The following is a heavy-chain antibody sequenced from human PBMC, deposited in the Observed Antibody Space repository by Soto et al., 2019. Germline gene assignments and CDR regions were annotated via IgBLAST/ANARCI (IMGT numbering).Heavy chain of an antibody. CDR2: IYYSGST. D-gene: IGHD1-1*01. V-gene: IGHV4-39*01. J-gene: IGHJ6*03. CDR3: ARHSERVYYYYYMDV. CDR1: GGSISSSSYY. Sequence: QLQLQESGPGLVKPSETLSLTCTVSGGSISSSSYYWGWIRQPPGKGLEWIGSIYYSGSTYYNPSLKSRVTISVDTPKHQFSLELSSVTAADTAVYYCARHSERVYYYYYMDVWGKGTTVTVSS.